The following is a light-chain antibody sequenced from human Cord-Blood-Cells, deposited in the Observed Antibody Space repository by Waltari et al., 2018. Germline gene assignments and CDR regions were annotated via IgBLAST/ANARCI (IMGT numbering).Light chain of an antibody. J-gene: IGKJ1*01. V-gene: IGKV1-5*03. Sequence: DIQMTQSPSTLSASVGARVTITCRASPSISSWLAWYQQKPGKAPKLLIYKASSLESGVPSRFSGSGSGTEFTLTISSLQPDDFATYYCQQYNSYSPTFGQGTKVEIK. CDR3: QQYNSYSPT. CDR1: PSISSW. CDR2: KAS.